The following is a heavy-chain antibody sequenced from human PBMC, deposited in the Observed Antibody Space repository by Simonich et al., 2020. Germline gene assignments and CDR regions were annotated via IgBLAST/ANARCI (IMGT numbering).Heavy chain of an antibody. D-gene: IGHD2-8*01. CDR3: AKDGGYCTNGVCYYFDH. CDR2: IRWNRGSI. CDR1: GFTFDDYA. J-gene: IGHJ4*02. V-gene: IGHV3-9*01. Sequence: EVQLVESGGGLVQPGRSLRLSCAASGFTFDDYAMHWVRQAPGCGLEWVSVIRWNRGSIGYADSVKGRFTISRDNAKNSLYLQMNSLRAEDTALYYCAKDGGYCTNGVCYYFDHWGQGTLVTVSS.